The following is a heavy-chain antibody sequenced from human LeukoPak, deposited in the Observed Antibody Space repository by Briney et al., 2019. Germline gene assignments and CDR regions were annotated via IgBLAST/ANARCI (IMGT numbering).Heavy chain of an antibody. Sequence: TSETPSLTCDVSGVSINTCCYYWSWIRQPPGKGLEWIGYKYYSGSTRYNSSLRSRLTISLDTSKNQFSLRLTSVTAADTAVYYCARGRSYGFDLDSWGPGTLVTVSS. D-gene: IGHD5-18*01. V-gene: IGHV4-61*01. J-gene: IGHJ4*02. CDR1: GVSINTCCYY. CDR3: ARGRSYGFDLDS. CDR2: KYYSGST.